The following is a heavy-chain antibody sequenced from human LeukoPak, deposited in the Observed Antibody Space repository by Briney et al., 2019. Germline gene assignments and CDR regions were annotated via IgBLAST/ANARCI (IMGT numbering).Heavy chain of an antibody. Sequence: ASVKVSCKASGYTFSSYGISWVRQAPGQGLEWMGWINPNSGGTNYAQKFQGRVTMTRDTSISTAYMELSRLRSDDTAVYYCARVKRVKFSSGWYAIDYWGQGTLVTVSS. CDR2: INPNSGGT. CDR1: GYTFSSYG. J-gene: IGHJ4*02. D-gene: IGHD6-19*01. CDR3: ARVKRVKFSSGWYAIDY. V-gene: IGHV1-2*02.